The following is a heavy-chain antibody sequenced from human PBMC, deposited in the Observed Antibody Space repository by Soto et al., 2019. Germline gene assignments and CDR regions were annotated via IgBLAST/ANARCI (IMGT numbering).Heavy chain of an antibody. Sequence: GGSLRLSCAASGFTFSSYSMNWVRQAPGKGLEWVSSISSSSSYIYYADSVKGRFTISRDNAKNSLYLQMNSLRAEDTAVYYCARDIVVVPAAMLYHYGMDVRGQGTTVTVSS. V-gene: IGHV3-21*01. D-gene: IGHD2-2*01. CDR1: GFTFSSYS. J-gene: IGHJ6*02. CDR3: ARDIVVVPAAMLYHYGMDV. CDR2: ISSSSSYI.